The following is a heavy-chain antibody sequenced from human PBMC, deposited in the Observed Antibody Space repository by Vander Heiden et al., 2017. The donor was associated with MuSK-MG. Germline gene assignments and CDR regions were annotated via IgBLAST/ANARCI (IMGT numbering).Heavy chain of an antibody. V-gene: IGHV3-21*01. D-gene: IGHD3-10*01. CDR2: ISSSSSYI. CDR3: ARDIFPPPLWCGELSNWFDP. CDR1: GFTFSSYS. Sequence: EVQLVESGGGLVKPGGSLRLSCAASGFTFSSYSMNWVRQAPGKGLEWVSSISSSSSYIYYADSVKGRFTISRDNAKNSLYLRMNSLRAEDTAVYYCARDIFPPPLWCGELSNWFDPWGQGTLVTVSS. J-gene: IGHJ5*02.